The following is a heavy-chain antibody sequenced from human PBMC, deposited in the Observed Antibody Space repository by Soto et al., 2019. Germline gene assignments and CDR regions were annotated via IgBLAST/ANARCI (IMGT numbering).Heavy chain of an antibody. Sequence: EVQPLESGGGLVQPGGSLRFSCAAPGFTFSNYAMNWVRQAPGKGLEWVSVISGSGGSTYYADSVKGRFTISRDNSKNTLYLQMNSLRGEDTAVYYCARRSSGWYFDYWGQGTLVTVSS. D-gene: IGHD6-19*01. CDR1: GFTFSNYA. V-gene: IGHV3-23*01. CDR2: ISGSGGST. J-gene: IGHJ4*02. CDR3: ARRSSGWYFDY.